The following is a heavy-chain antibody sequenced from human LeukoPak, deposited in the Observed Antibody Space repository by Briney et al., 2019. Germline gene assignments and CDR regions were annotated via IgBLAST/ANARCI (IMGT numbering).Heavy chain of an antibody. CDR2: ISYDGSNK. Sequence: GGSLRLSCAASGFIFSAYSMTWVRQAPGKGLEWVAVISYDGSNKYYADSVKGRFTISRDNSRNTLYLQMNSLRAEDTAVYYCAKLSPTGAASMVRGVFDAFDIWGQGTMVTVSS. CDR3: AKLSPTGAASMVRGVFDAFDI. V-gene: IGHV3-30*18. D-gene: IGHD3-10*01. J-gene: IGHJ3*02. CDR1: GFIFSAYS.